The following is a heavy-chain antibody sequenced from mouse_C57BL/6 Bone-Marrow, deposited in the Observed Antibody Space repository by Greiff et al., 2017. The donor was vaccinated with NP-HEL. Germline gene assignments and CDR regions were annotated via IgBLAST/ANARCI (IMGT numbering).Heavy chain of an antibody. D-gene: IGHD2-4*01. J-gene: IGHJ3*01. CDR1: GYTFTSYW. V-gene: IGHV1-52*01. CDR3: ARYDYDFPAWFAY. Sequence: QVQLQQPGAELVRPGSSVKLSCKASGYTFTSYWMHWVKQRPIQGLEWIGNIDPSDSETHYNQKFKDKATLTVDKSSSTAYMQLSSLTSEDSAVYYCARYDYDFPAWFAYWGQGTLVTVSA. CDR2: IDPSDSET.